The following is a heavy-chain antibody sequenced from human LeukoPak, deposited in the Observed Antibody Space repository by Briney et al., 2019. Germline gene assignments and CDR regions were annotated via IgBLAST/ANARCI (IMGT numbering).Heavy chain of an antibody. CDR1: GFTLSSHS. Sequence: GGSLRLSCAASGFTLSSHSMNWVRQATGKGLEWVSAIDTAGDTYYPGSVKGRFTISRENAKNSLYLQMNSLRAGDTAVYFCARVGLTTDAFDIWGQGTIVTVSA. V-gene: IGHV3-13*01. J-gene: IGHJ3*02. CDR2: IDTAGDT. D-gene: IGHD1-26*01. CDR3: ARVGLTTDAFDI.